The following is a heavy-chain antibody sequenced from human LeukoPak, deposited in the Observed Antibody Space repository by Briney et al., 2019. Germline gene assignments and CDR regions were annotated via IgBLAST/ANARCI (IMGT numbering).Heavy chain of an antibody. J-gene: IGHJ4*02. D-gene: IGHD4-23*01. CDR3: ARVGVDYSGNIIKYFFDY. V-gene: IGHV4-59*01. CDR1: GGSIRGYY. Sequence: PSETLSLTCNVSGGSIRGYYWSWIRQPPGKGLEWIGYIYSSGSTNYNPSLKSRVTISVDTSKNQFSLKLSPVTAADTAVYYCARVGVDYSGNIIKYFFDYWGQGTLVTVSS. CDR2: IYSSGST.